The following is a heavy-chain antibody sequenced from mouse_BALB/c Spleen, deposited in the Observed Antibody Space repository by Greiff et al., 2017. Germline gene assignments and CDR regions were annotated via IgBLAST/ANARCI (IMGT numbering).Heavy chain of an antibody. D-gene: IGHD2-14*01. CDR2: ISYSGST. V-gene: IGHV3-2*02. J-gene: IGHJ3*01. Sequence: EVQLQESGPGLVKPSQSLSLTCTVTGYSITSDYAWNWIRQFPGNKLGWMGYISYSGSTSYNPSLKSRISITRDTSKNQFFLQLNSVTTEDTATYYCAPDYRYDGSPRFAYWGQGTLVTVSA. CDR3: APDYRYDGSPRFAY. CDR1: GYSITSDYA.